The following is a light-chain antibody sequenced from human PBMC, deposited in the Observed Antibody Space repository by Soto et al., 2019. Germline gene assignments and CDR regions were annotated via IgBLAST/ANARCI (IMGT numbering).Light chain of an antibody. CDR3: QQFSSYPLT. CDR2: DAS. J-gene: IGKJ4*02. V-gene: IGKV3-20*01. CDR1: QTVRNNY. Sequence: EFVLTQSPGTLSLSPGERATLSCRASQTVRNNYLAWYQQKTGQAPRLLIYDASSSATGIPDRFSGGGSGTDFPLTISRLEPEDFAVYYCQQFSSYPLTVGGGTKVEIK.